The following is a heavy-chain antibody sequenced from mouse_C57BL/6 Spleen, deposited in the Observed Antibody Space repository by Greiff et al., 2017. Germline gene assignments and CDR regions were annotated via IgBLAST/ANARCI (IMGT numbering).Heavy chain of an antibody. CDR1: GYTFTDYE. CDR2: IDPETGGT. J-gene: IGHJ4*01. Sequence: QVQLQQSGAELVRPGASVTLSCKASGYTFTDYEMHWVKQTPVHGLEWIGAIDPETGGTAYNQKFKGKAILTADKSSSTAYIELRSLTSEDSAVYYCTRDPNYAMDYWGQGTSVTVSS. V-gene: IGHV1-15*01. CDR3: TRDPNYAMDY.